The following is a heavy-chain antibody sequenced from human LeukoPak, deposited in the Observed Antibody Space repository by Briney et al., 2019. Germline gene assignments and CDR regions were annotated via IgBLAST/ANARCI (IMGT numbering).Heavy chain of an antibody. CDR1: GGSISSYY. V-gene: IGHV4-59*01. Sequence: PSETLSLTCTVSGGSISSYYWSWIRQPPGKGLEWIGYIYYSGSTNYNPSLKSRVTISVDTSKNQFSLKLSSVTAADTAVYYCARSDYCSSTSCYENYNWFDPWGQGTLVTVSS. J-gene: IGHJ5*02. CDR2: IYYSGST. CDR3: ARSDYCSSTSCYENYNWFDP. D-gene: IGHD2-2*01.